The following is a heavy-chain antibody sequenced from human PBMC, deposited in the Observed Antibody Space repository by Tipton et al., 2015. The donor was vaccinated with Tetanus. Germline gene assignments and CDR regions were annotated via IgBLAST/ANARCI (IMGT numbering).Heavy chain of an antibody. CDR1: GFTFTSYA. J-gene: IGHJ5*02. CDR2: INHSGST. Sequence: LSLTCAASGFTFTSYAMSWVRQPPGKGLEWIGDINHSGSTNYSPSLKSRVTISVDTSKNQFSLNLNSVTAADTAIYYCARGLTSPSMGVWFDPWGQGTLVTVSS. CDR3: ARGLTSPSMGVWFDP. V-gene: IGHV4-34*01. D-gene: IGHD2-2*01.